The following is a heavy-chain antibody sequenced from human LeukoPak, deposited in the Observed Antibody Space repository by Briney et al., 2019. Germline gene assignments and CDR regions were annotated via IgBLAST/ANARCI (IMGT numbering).Heavy chain of an antibody. CDR1: GFTFDGYA. CDR3: AKGIYGSGSYFNN. CDR2: ISWNSGSI. Sequence: GRSLRLSCAASGFTFDGYAMHWVRQAPGKGLEWVSGISWNSGSIGYADSVKGRFTISRDNAKNSLYLQMNSLRAEDTALYYCAKGIYGSGSYFNNWGQGTLVTVSS. J-gene: IGHJ4*02. D-gene: IGHD3-10*01. V-gene: IGHV3-9*01.